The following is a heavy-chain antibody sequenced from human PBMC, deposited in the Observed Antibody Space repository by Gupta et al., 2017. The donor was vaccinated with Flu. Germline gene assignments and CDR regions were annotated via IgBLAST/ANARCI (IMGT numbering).Heavy chain of an antibody. Sequence: QVQLQESGPGLVKPSQTLSLTCTVSGGSISSGSYYWSWLRQPAGKGLEWIGRIYTSGSTNYNPSLKSRVTLSVDTSKNQLPLKRSSVTAADTAVYYCARDHRDLTSWGVVITGEYYYYGRDVWGQGTTGTV. CDR3: ARDHRDLTSWGVVITGEYYYYGRDV. V-gene: IGHV4-61*02. J-gene: IGHJ6*02. CDR2: IYTSGST. D-gene: IGHD3-3*01. CDR1: GGSISSGSYY.